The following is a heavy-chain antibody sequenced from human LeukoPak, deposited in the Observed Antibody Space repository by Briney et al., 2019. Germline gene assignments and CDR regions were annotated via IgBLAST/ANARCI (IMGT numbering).Heavy chain of an antibody. J-gene: IGHJ4*02. CDR3: ARGTSAYRL. V-gene: IGHV3-7*01. D-gene: IGHD3-3*01. CDR1: GFTFSTFS. CDR2: IKQDGSEK. Sequence: QRGGSLRLSCVASGFTFSTFSMSWVRQTPGRGLEWVANIKQDGSEKYYVDSVEGRFTISRDNAKNSLYLQMNSLRVDDTAVYYCARGTSAYRLWSQGTPASVSS.